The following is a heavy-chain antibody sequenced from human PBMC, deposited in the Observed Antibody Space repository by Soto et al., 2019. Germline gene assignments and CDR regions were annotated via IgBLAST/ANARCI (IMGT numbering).Heavy chain of an antibody. V-gene: IGHV1-3*01. J-gene: IGHJ4*02. D-gene: IGHD7-27*01. CDR1: GYTFSSYA. CDR3: ARDTGDGTFDF. Sequence: ASVKVSCKASGYTFSSYAMHWVRQAPGQRLEWMGWINAGYGNTKSSQKFQDRVTVSRDTSASTAYMELTSLRSEDTAVYYCARDTGDGTFDFWGQGTLVTVSS. CDR2: INAGYGNT.